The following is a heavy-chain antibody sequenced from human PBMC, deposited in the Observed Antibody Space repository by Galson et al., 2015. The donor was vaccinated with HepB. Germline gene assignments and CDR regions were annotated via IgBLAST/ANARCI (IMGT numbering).Heavy chain of an antibody. CDR1: GFSLSTSGVG. J-gene: IGHJ4*02. V-gene: IGHV2-5*01. Sequence: PALVKPTQTLTLTCTFSGFSLSTSGVGVGWIRQPPGKALEWLALIYWNDDKRYSPSLKSRLTITKDTSKNQVVLTMTNMDPVDTATYYCAHRTLQLPHFDYWGQGTLVTVSS. D-gene: IGHD2-2*01. CDR2: IYWNDDK. CDR3: AHRTLQLPHFDY.